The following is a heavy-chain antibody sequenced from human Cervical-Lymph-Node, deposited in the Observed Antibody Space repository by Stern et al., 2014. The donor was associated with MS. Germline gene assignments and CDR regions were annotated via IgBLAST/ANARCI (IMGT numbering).Heavy chain of an antibody. CDR2: IHHRGTT. Sequence: QVQLQESGPGLVRPSQTLSLTCSVSGGSISNGLYYWSWIRQHPGKGLEXLGYIHHRGTTRYNPSLNSRVSISVDTSKNQFSLKVTSVTAAETALYYCARVADFDWSYDSWGQGILVTVSS. V-gene: IGHV4-31*03. CDR3: ARVADFDWSYDS. J-gene: IGHJ4*02. D-gene: IGHD3-9*01. CDR1: GGSISNGLYY.